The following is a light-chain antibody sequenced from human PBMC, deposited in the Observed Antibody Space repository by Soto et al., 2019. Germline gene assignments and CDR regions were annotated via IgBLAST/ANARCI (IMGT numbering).Light chain of an antibody. CDR3: QQHGT. CDR1: QSISGW. Sequence: DIQMTQSPSTLSASVGDRVTITCRASQSISGWLAWYQQKPGKAPKLLIYKASALESGVPSRFSGSGSGTEFTLTISTLQPDDFATYYCQQHGTFGQGTKV. V-gene: IGKV1-5*03. J-gene: IGKJ1*01. CDR2: KAS.